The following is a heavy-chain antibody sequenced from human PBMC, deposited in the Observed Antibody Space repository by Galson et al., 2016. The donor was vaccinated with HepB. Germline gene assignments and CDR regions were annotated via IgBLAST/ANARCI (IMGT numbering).Heavy chain of an antibody. Sequence: SLRLSCAASGLTVGKKYMSWVRQAPRQAPEWVAVMFSSGSAYYADSVKGRFTVTRDESKNTLFLQMTSLRAEDTAVYYCASRLHFCRDGSCYSYFAFDVWGRGTFVIVSS. CDR2: MFSSGSA. CDR1: GLTVGKKY. CDR3: ASRLHFCRDGSCYSYFAFDV. J-gene: IGHJ3*01. V-gene: IGHV3-53*01. D-gene: IGHD2-15*01.